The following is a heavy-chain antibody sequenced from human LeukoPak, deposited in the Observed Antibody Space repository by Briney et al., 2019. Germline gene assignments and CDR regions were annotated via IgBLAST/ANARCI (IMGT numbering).Heavy chain of an antibody. V-gene: IGHV3-7*01. D-gene: IGHD3-10*01. CDR1: GFTFGSYW. Sequence: GGSLRLSCAASGFTFGSYWMSWVRQAPGKGLECVANIKEDGSEEYYVDSVKGRFSISRDNAKNSLYLQMNGLRAEDTALYYCARDWLAGNPYHAFDLWGKGTMVTVSS. J-gene: IGHJ3*01. CDR3: ARDWLAGNPYHAFDL. CDR2: IKEDGSEE.